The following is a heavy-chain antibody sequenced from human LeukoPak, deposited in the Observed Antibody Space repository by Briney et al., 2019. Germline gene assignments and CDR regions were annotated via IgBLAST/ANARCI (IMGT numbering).Heavy chain of an antibody. CDR1: GFTFKSYG. Sequence: GGSLRLSCVVSGFTFKSYGIHWVRQAPGKGLEWVSYISDSGSEEFYADSVKGRFTMSRHDSKNTVYVQMNSLRAENTAVYYCAKVITMTDWYFDLWGRGTLVTVSS. J-gene: IGHJ2*01. CDR2: ISDSGSEE. CDR3: AKVITMTDWYFDL. V-gene: IGHV3-30*02. D-gene: IGHD3-22*01.